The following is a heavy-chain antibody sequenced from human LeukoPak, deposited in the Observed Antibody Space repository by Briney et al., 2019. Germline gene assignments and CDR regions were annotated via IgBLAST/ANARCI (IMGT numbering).Heavy chain of an antibody. V-gene: IGHV4-59*12. J-gene: IGHJ5*02. D-gene: IGHD5-12*01. Sequence: PSETLSLTCTVSGGSISSYYWSWTRQPPGKGLEWIGYIYYSGSTNYNPSLKSRVTISVDTSKNQFSLKLSSVTAADTAVYYCAREYQGGYSGYELYNWFDPWGQGTLVTVSS. CDR3: AREYQGGYSGYELYNWFDP. CDR2: IYYSGST. CDR1: GGSISSYY.